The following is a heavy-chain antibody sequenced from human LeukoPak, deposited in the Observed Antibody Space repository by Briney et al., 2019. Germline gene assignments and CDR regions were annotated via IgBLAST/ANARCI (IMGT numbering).Heavy chain of an antibody. CDR3: AKDMGRIMITFGGPDY. CDR1: GVTFSSYA. V-gene: IGHV3-23*01. J-gene: IGHJ4*02. Sequence: GGSLRLSCAASGVTFSSYAMSWVRQAPGRGLEWVSVISGSGGSTYYADSVKGRFTISRDNSKNTLYLRMNSLRAEDTAVYYCAKDMGRIMITFGGPDYWGQGTLVSVCS. CDR2: ISGSGGST. D-gene: IGHD3-16*01.